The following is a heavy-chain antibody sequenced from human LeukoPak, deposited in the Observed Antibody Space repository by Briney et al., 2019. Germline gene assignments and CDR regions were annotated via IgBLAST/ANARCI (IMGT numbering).Heavy chain of an antibody. D-gene: IGHD6-19*01. CDR1: GFTFDDYA. CDR3: ALYSSGCSLLDY. Sequence: PGGSLRLSCAASGFTFDDYAMHWVRQAPGKGLEWVSGISWNSGSMGYADSVKGRFTISRDNAKNSLYLQMNSLRAEDTALYYCALYSSGCSLLDYWGQGTLVTVSS. V-gene: IGHV3-9*01. CDR2: ISWNSGSM. J-gene: IGHJ4*02.